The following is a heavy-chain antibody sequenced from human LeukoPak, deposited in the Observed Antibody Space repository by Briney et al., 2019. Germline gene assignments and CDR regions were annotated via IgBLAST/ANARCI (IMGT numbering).Heavy chain of an antibody. CDR1: GFTFRSYD. CDR3: ARAAYSSTWYSRYFDL. D-gene: IGHD6-13*01. Sequence: AGSLRLSCAASGFTFRSYDMHWVRQATGKGLEWVSGIGTAGEIYYPGSVKGRFTISRENAKNSLYLQMNSLRAGDTAVYYCARAAYSSTWYSRYFDLWGRGTLVTVSS. V-gene: IGHV3-13*01. CDR2: IGTAGEI. J-gene: IGHJ2*01.